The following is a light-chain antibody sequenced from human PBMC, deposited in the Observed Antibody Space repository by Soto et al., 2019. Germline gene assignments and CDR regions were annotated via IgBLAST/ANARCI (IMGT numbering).Light chain of an antibody. CDR2: GNT. J-gene: IGLJ1*01. CDR3: QSYDNTLKGCV. Sequence: QSVLTHPPSVSGVPGQRVIISCTGGSSNIGADYEVHWYQQLPGTAPKLLIYGNTNRPSGVPDRFSGSKSGSSASLAITGLQAEDEAEYYCQSYDNTLKGCVFGTGTKVTVL. V-gene: IGLV1-40*01. CDR1: SSNIGADYE.